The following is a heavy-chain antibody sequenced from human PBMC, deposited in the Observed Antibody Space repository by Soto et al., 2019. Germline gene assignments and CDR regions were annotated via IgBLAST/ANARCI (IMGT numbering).Heavy chain of an antibody. CDR2: IKQDGSEK. V-gene: IGHV3-7*04. J-gene: IGHJ6*02. Sequence: GGSLRLSCAASGFTFSSYWMSWVRQAPGKGLEWVANIKQDGSEKYYVDSVKGRFTISRDNAKNSLYLQMNSLRAEDTAVYYCARDYGYSYGYGPYYYYGMDVWGQGTTVTAP. CDR3: ARDYGYSYGYGPYYYYGMDV. CDR1: GFTFSSYW. D-gene: IGHD5-18*01.